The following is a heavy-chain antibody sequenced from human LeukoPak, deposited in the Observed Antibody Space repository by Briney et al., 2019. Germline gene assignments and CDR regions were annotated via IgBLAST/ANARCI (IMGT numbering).Heavy chain of an antibody. CDR1: GDTFNTYS. D-gene: IGHD1-26*01. CDR3: ANIMGMAPLDH. V-gene: IGHV1-69*13. CDR2: IVPILKTP. Sequence: SVKVSCKASGDTFNTYSFSWARQAPGQGLEWMGGIVPILKTPNYPQKFQGRVTITADESTRTVYMELTSLKSEDTAIYYCANIMGMAPLDHWGQGTLVTVSS. J-gene: IGHJ4*02.